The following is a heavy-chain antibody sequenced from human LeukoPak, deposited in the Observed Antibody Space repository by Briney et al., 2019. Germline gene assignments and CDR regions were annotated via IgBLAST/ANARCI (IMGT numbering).Heavy chain of an antibody. CDR1: GYTFTSYG. D-gene: IGHD3-10*01. J-gene: IGHJ6*03. CDR3: ARGAEFYYYMDV. Sequence: ASVKVSCKASGYTFTSYGISWVRQAPGQGPEWMGWISAYNGNTNYAQKLQGRVTMTTDTSTSTAYMELRSLRSDDTDVYYCARGAEFYYYMDVWGKGTTVTVSS. CDR2: ISAYNGNT. V-gene: IGHV1-18*01.